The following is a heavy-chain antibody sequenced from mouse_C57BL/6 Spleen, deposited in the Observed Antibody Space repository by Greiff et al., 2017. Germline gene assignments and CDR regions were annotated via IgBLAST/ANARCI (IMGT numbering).Heavy chain of an antibody. V-gene: IGHV3-6*01. CDR3: ASPFYGSSWGYFDV. D-gene: IGHD1-1*01. CDR2: ISYDGSN. Sequence: DVKLQESGPGLVKPSQSLSLTCSVTGYSITSGYYWNWIRQFPGNKLEWMGYISYDGSNNYNPSLKNRISITRDTSKNQFFLKLNSVTTEDTATYYCASPFYGSSWGYFDVWGTGTTVTVSS. J-gene: IGHJ1*03. CDR1: GYSITSGYY.